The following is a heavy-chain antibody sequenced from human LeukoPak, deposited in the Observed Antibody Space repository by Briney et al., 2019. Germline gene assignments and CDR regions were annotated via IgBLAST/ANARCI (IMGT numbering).Heavy chain of an antibody. V-gene: IGHV4-59*08. D-gene: IGHD2-15*01. CDR1: GGSISSYY. CDR3: ARDVAATSWFDP. Sequence: SETLSLTCTVSGGSISSYYWSWIRQPPGKGLEWIGYIYYSGSTNYNPSLKSRVTISVDTSKNQFSLKLSSVTAAGTAVYYCARDVAATSWFDPWGQGTLVTVSS. J-gene: IGHJ5*02. CDR2: IYYSGST.